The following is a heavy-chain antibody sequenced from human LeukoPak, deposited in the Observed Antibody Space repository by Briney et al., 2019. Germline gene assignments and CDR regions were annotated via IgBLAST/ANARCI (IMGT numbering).Heavy chain of an antibody. J-gene: IGHJ5*02. CDR1: GGSISSGGYY. V-gene: IGHV4-31*03. CDR3: ARDMSYYGSSGYYQSYNWFDP. Sequence: NPSETLSLTCTVSGGSISSGGYYWSWIRQHPGKGLEWIGYIYYSGSTYYNPSLKSRVTISVDTSKNQFSLKLSSVTAADTAVYYCARDMSYYGSSGYYQSYNWFDPWGQGTLVTVSS. CDR2: IYYSGST. D-gene: IGHD3-22*01.